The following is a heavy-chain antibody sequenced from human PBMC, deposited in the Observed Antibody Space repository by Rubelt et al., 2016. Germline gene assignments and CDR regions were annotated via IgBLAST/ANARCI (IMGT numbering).Heavy chain of an antibody. Sequence: GAGLVKPSETLSLTCTVSGGSISSSSDYWGWIRQPPGKGLEWIGSAYYSGSTYYSPSLKSRVTISVDNSKNQFSLKLGSLTAADTAVFYCARHPRAGNYYGFLTSWGQGTLVTVAS. CDR1: GGSISSSSDY. V-gene: IGHV4-39*01. J-gene: IGHJ4*02. D-gene: IGHD1-26*01. CDR2: AYYSGST. CDR3: ARHPRAGNYYGFLTS.